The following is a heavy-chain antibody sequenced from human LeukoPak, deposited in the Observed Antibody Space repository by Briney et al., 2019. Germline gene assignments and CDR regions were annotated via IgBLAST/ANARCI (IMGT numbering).Heavy chain of an antibody. Sequence: GGSLRLSCAASGFTFSSYSMNWVRQAPGKGLEWVSSISSSSSYIYYADSVKGRFTISRDNAKNSLYLQMNSLRAEDTAVYYCARDGGNYYGSGSSWGQGTLVTVSS. CDR3: ARDGGNYYGSGSS. V-gene: IGHV3-21*01. D-gene: IGHD3-10*01. CDR1: GFTFSSYS. J-gene: IGHJ4*02. CDR2: ISSSSSYI.